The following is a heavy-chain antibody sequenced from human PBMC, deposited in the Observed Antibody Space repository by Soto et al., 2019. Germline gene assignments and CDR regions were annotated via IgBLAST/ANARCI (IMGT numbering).Heavy chain of an antibody. D-gene: IGHD7-27*01. CDR1: GGSISSGGYY. Sequence: QVQLQESGPGLVKPSQTLSLTCTVSGGSISSGGYYWSWIRQHPGKGLEWIGYIYYSGSTYYNPSLKSRVTISVDTSKNQFSLKLSSVTAADTAVYYCARDNSISLDGTGTYYYYYGMDVWGQGTTVTVSS. CDR3: ARDNSISLDGTGTYYYYYGMDV. J-gene: IGHJ6*02. V-gene: IGHV4-31*03. CDR2: IYYSGST.